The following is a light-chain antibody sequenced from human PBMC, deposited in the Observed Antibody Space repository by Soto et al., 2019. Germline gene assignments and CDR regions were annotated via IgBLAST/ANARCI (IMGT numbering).Light chain of an antibody. CDR3: LQVSSFPRT. CDR1: RGMGER. CDR2: AAS. Sequence: DIQMTQSPSSLSAVVGDGVTITCRASRGMGERLAWFQQKPGKAPQFLIQAASNLQSGVPSRFSGSGSGTEFILSINSLQPEDIATYYCLQVSSFPRTFGQGTKVEIK. V-gene: IGKV1-12*01. J-gene: IGKJ1*01.